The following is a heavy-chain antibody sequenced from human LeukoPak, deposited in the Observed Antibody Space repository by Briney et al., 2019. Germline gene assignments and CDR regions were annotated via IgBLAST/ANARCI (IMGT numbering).Heavy chain of an antibody. V-gene: IGHV3-33*01. CDR1: GFTFNNYG. Sequence: PGRSLRLSCAASGFTFNNYGLHWVRQAPGKGLEWVALIWYDGNNKYYADSVKGRFTISRDNSKNTLYLQMNSLRAEDTAVYYCARDYYDVSGYYYEGGPPTAPPDYWGQGTLVTVSS. J-gene: IGHJ4*02. CDR2: IWYDGNNK. D-gene: IGHD3-22*01. CDR3: ARDYYDVSGYYYEGGPPTAPPDY.